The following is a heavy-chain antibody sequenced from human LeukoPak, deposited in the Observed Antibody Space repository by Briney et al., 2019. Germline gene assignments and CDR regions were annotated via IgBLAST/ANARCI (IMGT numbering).Heavy chain of an antibody. CDR1: GFTFSSYW. CDR3: ARDRPLDYYDSSGYHMDD. J-gene: IGHJ6*02. Sequence: PGGSLRLSCAASGFTFSSYWMSWVRQAPGKGLEWVANIKQDGSEKYYVDSVKGRFTISRDNAKNSLYLQMNSLRAEDTAVYYCARDRPLDYYDSSGYHMDDWGQGTTVTVSS. CDR2: IKQDGSEK. V-gene: IGHV3-7*01. D-gene: IGHD3-22*01.